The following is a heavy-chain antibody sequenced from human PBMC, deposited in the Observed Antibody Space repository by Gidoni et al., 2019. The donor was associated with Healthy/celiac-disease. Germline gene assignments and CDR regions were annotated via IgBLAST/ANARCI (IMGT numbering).Heavy chain of an antibody. J-gene: IGHJ4*02. CDR2: INHSGST. CDR3: ARGRYCSSTSCYTWPPFDWSYYFDY. D-gene: IGHD2-2*02. V-gene: IGHV4-34*01. CDR1: GGSFSGYY. Sequence: QVQLQQWGAGLLKPSETLSLTCAVYGGSFSGYYWSWIRQPPGKGLEWIGEINHSGSTNYNPSLKSRVTISVDTSKNQFSLKLSSVTAADTAVYYCARGRYCSSTSCYTWPPFDWSYYFDYWGQGTLVTVSS.